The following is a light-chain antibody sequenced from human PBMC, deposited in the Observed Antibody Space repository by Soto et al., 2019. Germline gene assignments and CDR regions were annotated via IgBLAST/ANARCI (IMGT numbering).Light chain of an antibody. CDR3: LLYYGAAGV. CDR2: NTS. Sequence: QAVVTQEPSLTVSPGGTVTHTCASSTGAVTSGYYPNWFQQKPGQAPRALIYNTSNKHSWTPARFSGSLLGGKAALTLSGVQPEDEAEYYCLLYYGAAGVFGGGTKSPS. J-gene: IGLJ2*01. CDR1: TGAVTSGYY. V-gene: IGLV7-43*01.